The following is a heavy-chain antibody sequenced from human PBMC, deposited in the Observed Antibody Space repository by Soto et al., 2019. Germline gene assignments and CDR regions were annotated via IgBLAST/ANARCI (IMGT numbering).Heavy chain of an antibody. CDR1: GFTFDDYA. CDR2: ISWNSGSI. D-gene: IGHD4-4*01. Sequence: EVQLVESGGGLVQPGRSLRLSCAASGFTFDDYAMHWVRQAPGKGLEWVSGISWNSGSIGYADSVKGRFTISRDNAKNSLYLQMNSLIDEDTTLYYCAKDIGVTTGSFDYWGQGTLVTVSS. CDR3: AKDIGVTTGSFDY. J-gene: IGHJ4*02. V-gene: IGHV3-9*01.